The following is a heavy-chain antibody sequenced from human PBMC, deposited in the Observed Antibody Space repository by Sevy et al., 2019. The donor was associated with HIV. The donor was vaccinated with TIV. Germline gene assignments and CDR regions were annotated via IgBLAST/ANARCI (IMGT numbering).Heavy chain of an antibody. D-gene: IGHD2-21*02. CDR2: INWNGAGT. CDR3: AREKFCGGDCYYFDY. J-gene: IGHJ4*02. V-gene: IGHV3-20*04. Sequence: GGSLRLSCAASGFSFNDYDMSWVRQAPGKGLKWVSAINWNGAGTSYADSVKGRFTVSRDNAKNSLYLQMNTLRVEDTAFYYCAREKFCGGDCYYFDYWGQRILVTVSS. CDR1: GFSFNDYD.